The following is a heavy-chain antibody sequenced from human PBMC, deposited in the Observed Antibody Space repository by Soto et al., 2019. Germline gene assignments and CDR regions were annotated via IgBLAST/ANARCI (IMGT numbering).Heavy chain of an antibody. CDR3: ARGRAAPGY. CDR2: INHSGST. D-gene: IGHD6-13*01. J-gene: IGHJ4*02. V-gene: IGHV4-34*01. CDR1: GGSISSYY. Sequence: PSETLSLTCTVSGGSISSYYWSWIRQPPGKGLEWIGEINHSGSTNYNPSLKSRVTISVDTSKNQFSLKLSSVTAADTAVYYCARGRAAPGYWGQGTLVTVSS.